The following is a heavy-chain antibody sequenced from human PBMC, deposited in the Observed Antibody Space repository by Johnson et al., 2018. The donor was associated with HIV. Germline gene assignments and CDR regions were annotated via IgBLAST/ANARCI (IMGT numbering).Heavy chain of an antibody. D-gene: IGHD6-19*01. CDR1: GFTFDDYG. V-gene: IGHV3-20*04. J-gene: IGHJ3*02. Sequence: VQLVESGGGVVRPGGSLRLSCVASGFTFDDYGMSWVRQAPGKGLEWVSGMNWNGGSTGYADSVKGGFTISRENAKNSLDLQMNSLRAEDTAVYYCASGGWLEGAFDIWGQGTMVTVSS. CDR3: ASGGWLEGAFDI. CDR2: MNWNGGST.